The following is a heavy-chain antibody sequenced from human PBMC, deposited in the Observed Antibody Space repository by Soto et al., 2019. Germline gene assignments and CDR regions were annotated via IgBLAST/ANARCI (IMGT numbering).Heavy chain of an antibody. J-gene: IGHJ4*02. Sequence: TGGSLRLSCAASGFTFSSFAMSWVRQAPEKGLEWVSVISDSGGSTYYADSVRGRFTISRDNSKSTLFLQMNSLRGDDTAIYYCAKPISGYYAPSDHWGQGTQVTVSS. CDR2: ISDSGGST. CDR1: GFTFSSFA. CDR3: AKPISGYYAPSDH. D-gene: IGHD3-22*01. V-gene: IGHV3-23*01.